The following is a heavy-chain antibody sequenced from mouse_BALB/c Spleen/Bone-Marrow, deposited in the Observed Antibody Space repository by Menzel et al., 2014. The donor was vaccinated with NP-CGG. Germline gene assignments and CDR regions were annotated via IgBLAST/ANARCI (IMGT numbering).Heavy chain of an antibody. CDR3: ARDDYYAIDY. CDR1: GFTFTDYY. J-gene: IGHJ4*01. V-gene: IGHV7-3*02. Sequence: DVKLVESGGGLVQPGGSLRLSCATSGFTFTDYYMSWVRQPPGKALEWLGFIRNKANGYTTEYSASVKGRFTISRDNSQSILYLQMNTLRAEDSATYYCARDDYYAIDYCGQGTSVTGSS. CDR2: IRNKANGYTT.